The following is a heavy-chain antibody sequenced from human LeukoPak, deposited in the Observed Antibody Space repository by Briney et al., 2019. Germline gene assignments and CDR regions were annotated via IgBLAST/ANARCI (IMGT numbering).Heavy chain of an antibody. J-gene: IGHJ3*02. V-gene: IGHV5-51*01. CDR2: IYPGDSDT. Sequence: ESLKISCKGSGYSFTSYWIGWVRQMPGKGLEWMGIIYPGDSDTRYSPSFQGQVTISADKSISTAYLQWSSLKASDTAMYYCARPQSLRYFDWLSDAFDIWGQGTMVTVSS. CDR1: GYSFTSYW. CDR3: ARPQSLRYFDWLSDAFDI. D-gene: IGHD3-9*01.